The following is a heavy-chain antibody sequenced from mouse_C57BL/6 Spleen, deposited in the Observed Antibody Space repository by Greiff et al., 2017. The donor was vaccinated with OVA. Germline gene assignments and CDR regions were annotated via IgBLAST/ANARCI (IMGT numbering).Heavy chain of an antibody. D-gene: IGHD1-1*01. Sequence: VMLVESGAELVKPGASVKISCKASGYTFTDYYINWVKQRPGQGLEWIGKIGPGSGSTYYNEKFKGKATLTADKSSSTAYMQLSSLTSEDSAVYFCAREGYYYGSIYYYAMDYWGQGTSVTVSS. CDR1: GYTFTDYY. CDR3: AREGYYYGSIYYYAMDY. CDR2: IGPGSGST. J-gene: IGHJ4*01. V-gene: IGHV1-77*01.